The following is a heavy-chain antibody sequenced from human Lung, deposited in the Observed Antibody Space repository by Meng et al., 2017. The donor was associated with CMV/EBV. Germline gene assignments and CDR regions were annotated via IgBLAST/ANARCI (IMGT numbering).Heavy chain of an antibody. Sequence: WSTSGFTFSSYSMNWVRQAPGKGPEWVSSISSSSSYIYYADSVKGRFTISRDNAKNSLYLQMNSLRAEDTAVYYCASHYDFWSGSDYWGQGTLVTVSS. CDR1: GFTFSSYS. CDR2: ISSSSSYI. V-gene: IGHV3-21*01. J-gene: IGHJ4*02. CDR3: ASHYDFWSGSDY. D-gene: IGHD3-3*01.